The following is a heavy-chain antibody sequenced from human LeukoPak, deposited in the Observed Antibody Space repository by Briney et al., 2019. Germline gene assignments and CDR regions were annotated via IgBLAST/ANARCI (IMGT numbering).Heavy chain of an antibody. CDR1: GFTFSSSW. D-gene: IGHD3-10*01. CDR2: IKCDGSEK. Sequence: GGSLRLSCAASGFTFSSSWMHWVCQAPEKGLEWVADIKCDGSEKYCVDSVKGRLTISRDNAKNSIYLQVNSLRAEDIRSGSYSLIDYWGQGTLVTVSS. V-gene: IGHV3-52*01. CDR3: SLIDY. J-gene: IGHJ4*02.